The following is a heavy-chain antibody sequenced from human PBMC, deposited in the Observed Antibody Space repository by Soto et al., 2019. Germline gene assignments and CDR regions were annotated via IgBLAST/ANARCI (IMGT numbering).Heavy chain of an antibody. CDR1: GYTFSSIG. J-gene: IGHJ4*02. CDR3: ARDLDGSGNYYNDY. CDR2: ISPYKGNT. V-gene: IGHV1-18*01. D-gene: IGHD3-10*01. Sequence: GASVKVSCKASGYTFSSIGISWVRQAPGQGLEWMGWISPYKGNTYYAQRLQGRVTMTTDTSTSTAYMELRSLRSDDTAVYYCARDLDGSGNYYNDYWGQGTRVTVS.